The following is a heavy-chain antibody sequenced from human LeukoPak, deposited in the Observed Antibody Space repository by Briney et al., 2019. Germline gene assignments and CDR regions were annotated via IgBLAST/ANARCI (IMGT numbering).Heavy chain of an antibody. D-gene: IGHD6-6*01. J-gene: IGHJ4*02. CDR1: GFTFSSYE. Sequence: GRSLRLSCAASGFTFSSYEMNWVRQAPGKGLEWISYISSSGGTIYYADSVKGRFTISRDNAKNSVYLQMNSLRAEDTAVYYCARMRPELDYWGQGTLVTVSS. CDR2: ISSSGGTI. V-gene: IGHV3-48*03. CDR3: ARMRPELDY.